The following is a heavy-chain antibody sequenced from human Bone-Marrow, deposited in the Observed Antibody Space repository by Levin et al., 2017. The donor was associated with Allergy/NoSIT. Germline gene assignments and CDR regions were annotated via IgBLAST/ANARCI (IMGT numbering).Heavy chain of an antibody. Sequence: ASVKVSCKASGGTFSSYAISWVRQAPGQGLEWMGGIIPIFGTANYAQKFQGRVTITADESTSTAYMELSSLRSEDTAVYYCARDPYSRNDAFDSWGQGTMVTVSS. CDR2: IIPIFGTA. D-gene: IGHD6-13*01. CDR3: ARDPYSRNDAFDS. V-gene: IGHV1-69*13. J-gene: IGHJ3*02. CDR1: GGTFSSYA.